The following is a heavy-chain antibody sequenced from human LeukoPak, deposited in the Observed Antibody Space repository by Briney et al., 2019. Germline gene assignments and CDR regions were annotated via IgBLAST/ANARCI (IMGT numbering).Heavy chain of an antibody. V-gene: IGHV5-51*01. D-gene: IGHD3-3*01. CDR3: ARQRTYYDFWSGYLSRTFDI. J-gene: IGHJ3*02. CDR2: IYPGDSDT. Sequence: GESLKISCKGSGYSFTSYWIGWVRQMPGKGLEWMGIIYPGDSDTRYGPSFQGQVTISADKSISTAYLQWSSLKASDTAMYYCARQRTYYDFWSGYLSRTFDIWGQGTMVTVSS. CDR1: GYSFTSYW.